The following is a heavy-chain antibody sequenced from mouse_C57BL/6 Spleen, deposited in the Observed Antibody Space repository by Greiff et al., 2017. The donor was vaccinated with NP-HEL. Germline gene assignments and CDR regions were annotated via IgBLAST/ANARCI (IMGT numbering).Heavy chain of an antibody. CDR3: ARSGYYYGSSYEGYAMDY. D-gene: IGHD1-1*01. V-gene: IGHV1-82*01. CDR2: IYPGDGDT. CDR1: GYAFSSSW. J-gene: IGHJ4*01. Sequence: QVQLKQSGPELVKPGASVKISCKASGYAFSSSWMNWVKQRPGKGLEWIGRIYPGDGDTNYNGKFKGKATLTADKSSSTAYMQLSSLTSEDSAVYFCARSGYYYGSSYEGYAMDYWGQGTSVTVSS.